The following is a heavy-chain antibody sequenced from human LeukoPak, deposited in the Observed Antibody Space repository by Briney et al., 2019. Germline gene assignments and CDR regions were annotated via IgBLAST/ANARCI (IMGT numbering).Heavy chain of an antibody. Sequence: ASVKVSCKASGYTFTSYGISWVRQAPGQGFEWMGWISAYNGNTNYAQKLQGRVTMTTDTSTSTAYMELRSLRSDDTAVYYCARVLEWLLLGYYYYGMDVWGQGTTVTISS. CDR2: ISAYNGNT. D-gene: IGHD3-3*01. CDR1: GYTFTSYG. CDR3: ARVLEWLLLGYYYYGMDV. V-gene: IGHV1-18*01. J-gene: IGHJ6*02.